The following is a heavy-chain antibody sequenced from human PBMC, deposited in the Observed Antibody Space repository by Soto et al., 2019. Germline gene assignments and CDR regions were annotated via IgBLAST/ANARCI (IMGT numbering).Heavy chain of an antibody. J-gene: IGHJ3*02. CDR1: GGSISSGDYY. CDR3: ARDGSGTPPLNTAFDI. CDR2: IYYSGST. V-gene: IGHV4-30-4*01. Sequence: SETLSLTCTVSGGSISSGDYYWGWIRQPPGKGLEWIGYIYYSGSTYYNPSLKSRVTISVDTSKNQFSLKLSSVTAADTAVYYCARDGSGTPPLNTAFDIWGQGTMVTGSS. D-gene: IGHD3-10*01.